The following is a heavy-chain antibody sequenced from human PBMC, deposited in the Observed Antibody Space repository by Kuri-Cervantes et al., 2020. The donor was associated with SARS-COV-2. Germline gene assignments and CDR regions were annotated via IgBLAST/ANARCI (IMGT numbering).Heavy chain of an antibody. Sequence: SETLSLTCTVYGGSISSYYWSWIRQPPGKGLEWIGYIYYSGSTNYNPSLKSRVTISVDTSKNQFSLKLSSVTAADTAVYYCARLTESYYYYYGMDVWGQGTTVTVSS. V-gene: IGHV4-59*08. CDR2: IYYSGST. CDR3: ARLTESYYYYYGMDV. D-gene: IGHD3-10*01. J-gene: IGHJ6*02. CDR1: GGSISSYY.